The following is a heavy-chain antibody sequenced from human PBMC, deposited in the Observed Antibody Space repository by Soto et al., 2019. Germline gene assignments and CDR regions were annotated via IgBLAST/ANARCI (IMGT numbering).Heavy chain of an antibody. J-gene: IGHJ5*02. CDR1: GASVSSASYY. V-gene: IGHV4-61*01. Sequence: QVQLKESGPGLLKPSETLSLTCTVSGASVSSASYYWAWLRQPPGRGLEWIGSVYFSGSTSYIPSLKSRVTISVDTSKNQFSLTLASVTASDSAVYYCARIDGDYGHNWFDPWGLGTLVIVSP. D-gene: IGHD4-17*01. CDR2: VYFSGST. CDR3: ARIDGDYGHNWFDP.